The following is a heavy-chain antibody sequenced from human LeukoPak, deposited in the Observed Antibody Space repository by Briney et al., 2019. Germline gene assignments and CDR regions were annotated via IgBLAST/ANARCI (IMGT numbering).Heavy chain of an antibody. J-gene: IGHJ4*02. CDR1: GFTFSNYA. CDR3: ARARLVVTALDY. D-gene: IGHD2-21*02. Sequence: PGGSLRLSRAVSGFTFSNYALHWVRQAPGKGLEYVSVISSNGGSTYYANSVKGRFTISRDNSKNTLYLQMGSLRPEDMAVYYCARARLVVTALDYWGQGTLVTVSS. CDR2: ISSNGGST. V-gene: IGHV3-64*01.